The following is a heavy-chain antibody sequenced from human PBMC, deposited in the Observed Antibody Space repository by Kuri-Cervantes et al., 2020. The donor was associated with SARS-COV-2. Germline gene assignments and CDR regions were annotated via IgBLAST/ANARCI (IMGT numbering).Heavy chain of an antibody. Sequence: GSLRLSCTVSGGSISSYYWSWIRQPPGKGLEWIGYIYYSGSTNYNPPLKSRVTISVDTSKNQFSLKLSSVTAADTAVYYCARALKGQIDAFDIWGQGTMVTVSS. CDR3: ARALKGQIDAFDI. J-gene: IGHJ3*02. V-gene: IGHV4-59*12. CDR1: GGSISSYY. CDR2: IYYSGST.